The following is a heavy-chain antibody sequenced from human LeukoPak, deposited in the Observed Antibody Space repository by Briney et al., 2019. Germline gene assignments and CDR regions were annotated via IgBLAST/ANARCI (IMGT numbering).Heavy chain of an antibody. D-gene: IGHD2-15*01. CDR1: TFTFSNAW. J-gene: IGHJ3*02. V-gene: IGHV3-15*01. Sequence: GGSLRLSCAASTFTFSNAWMSWVRQAPGKGLEWVGRIKSKSDGGTTDYPAPVKGRFTISRDDSKNTLYLQMNSLKTEDTAVYYCTTAPRGYCSGGSCSYAFDIWGQGTMVTVSS. CDR3: TTAPRGYCSGGSCSYAFDI. CDR2: IKSKSDGGTT.